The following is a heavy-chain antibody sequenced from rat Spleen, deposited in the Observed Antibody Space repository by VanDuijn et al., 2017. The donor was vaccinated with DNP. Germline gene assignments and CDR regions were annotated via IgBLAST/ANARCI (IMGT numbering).Heavy chain of an antibody. Sequence: EVQLQESGPGLVKPSQSLSLTCSVTGYSITSNYWAWIRKFPGNKMEWMGYISYSGSTSYNPSLKGRISITRDTSENQFFLLVKSVTTEDTGTYYCARSDVYNGFDYWGQGVMVTVSS. CDR2: ISYSGST. D-gene: IGHD1-5*01. V-gene: IGHV3-1*01. J-gene: IGHJ2*01. CDR1: GYSITSNY. CDR3: ARSDVYNGFDY.